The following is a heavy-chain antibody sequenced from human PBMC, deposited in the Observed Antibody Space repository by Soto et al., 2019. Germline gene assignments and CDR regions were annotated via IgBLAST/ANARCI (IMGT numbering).Heavy chain of an antibody. V-gene: IGHV1-18*01. J-gene: IGHJ6*02. CDR3: ARESGYCGSGSYSPYDYGMDL. CDR1: GYTFTSYG. CDR2: ISAYNGNT. Sequence: QVQLVQSGAEVKKPGASVKVSCKASGYTFTSYGISWVRQAPGQGLEWMGWISAYNGNTNYAQKLQGRVTMTTDTSASKAYMELRSLRSADTAVDYCARESGYCGSGSYSPYDYGMDLWGQGTTVTVSS. D-gene: IGHD3-10*01.